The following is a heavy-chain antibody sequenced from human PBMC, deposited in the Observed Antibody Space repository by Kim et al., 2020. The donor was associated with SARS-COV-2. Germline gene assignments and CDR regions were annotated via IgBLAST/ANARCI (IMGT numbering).Heavy chain of an antibody. CDR2: IYYSGST. Sequence: SETLSLTCTVSGGSISSGGYYWSWIRQHPGKGLEWIGYIYYSGSTYYNPSLKSRVTISVDTSKNQFSLKLSSVTAADTAVYYCARGPRVRIHHTHHYYYYGMDVWGQGTTVTVSS. CDR3: ARGPRVRIHHTHHYYYYGMDV. J-gene: IGHJ6*02. V-gene: IGHV4-31*03. D-gene: IGHD1-1*01. CDR1: GGSISSGGYY.